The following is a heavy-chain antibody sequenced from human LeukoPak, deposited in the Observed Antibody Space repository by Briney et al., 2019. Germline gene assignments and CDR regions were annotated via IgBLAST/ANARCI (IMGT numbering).Heavy chain of an antibody. CDR1: GFTFSNYD. Sequence: GGSLRLSCVTSGFTFSNYDINWVRQAPGKGLEWISYISSSGDTIKYADSVKGRFSISRDNGKNSLFLQMNGLRAEDTAVYYCASSSSYGDSYYYYKDVWGKGTTVTVSS. D-gene: IGHD3-16*01. V-gene: IGHV3-48*01. J-gene: IGHJ6*03. CDR2: ISSSGDTI. CDR3: ASSSSYGDSYYYYKDV.